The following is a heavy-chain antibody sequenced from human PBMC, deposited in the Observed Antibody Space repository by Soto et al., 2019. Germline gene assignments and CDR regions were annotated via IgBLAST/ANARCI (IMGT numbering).Heavy chain of an antibody. J-gene: IGHJ4*02. V-gene: IGHV3-23*01. CDR2: ISGSGGTS. D-gene: IGHD2-21*01. CDR1: GFTFRTYA. CDR3: AKYGSTSFFAAEGDYFDF. Sequence: GGSLRLSCAASGFTFRTYAMNWARQAPGKGLEWVSVISGSGGTSNYADSVKGRFTVSRDNSKNTLYLQMNSLRAEDTAVYYCAKYGSTSFFAAEGDYFDFWGQGTQVTVSS.